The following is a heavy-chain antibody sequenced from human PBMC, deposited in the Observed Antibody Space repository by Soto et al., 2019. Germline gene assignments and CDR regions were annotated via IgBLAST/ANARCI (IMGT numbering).Heavy chain of an antibody. J-gene: IGHJ4*02. CDR3: ARGGHVVVVTAALDS. Sequence: QVQLMQSGAEVKKPGASVKVSCKASGDTFTDYYIHWVRQAPGQGLEWMGTVNPSGGHTTYAQHFLGRVNTTRDTSTSTLYMELTSLTSDDTAIYYCARGGHVVVVTAALDSWGQGTLVTVSS. V-gene: IGHV1-46*01. CDR1: GDTFTDYY. CDR2: VNPSGGHT. D-gene: IGHD2-21*02.